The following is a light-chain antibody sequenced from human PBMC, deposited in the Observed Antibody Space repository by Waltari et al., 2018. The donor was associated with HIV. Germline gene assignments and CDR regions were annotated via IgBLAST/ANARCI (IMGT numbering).Light chain of an antibody. V-gene: IGLV1-44*01. CDR1: SSNIGSNT. Sequence: QSVLTQPPSASGTPGQRVSISCSGSSSNIGSNTVNWYQQLPGTAPKLLIYTVNQRPSGVPDRFSGSKSDTSACLAISGLQSEDEADYYCSTWDDGLDGPVFGGGTKLTVL. CDR2: TVN. CDR3: STWDDGLDGPV. J-gene: IGLJ3*02.